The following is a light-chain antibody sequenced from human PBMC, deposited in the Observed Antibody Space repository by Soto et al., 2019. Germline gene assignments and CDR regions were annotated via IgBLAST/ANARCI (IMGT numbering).Light chain of an antibody. CDR2: GAS. Sequence: EIVLTQSPGTLSLSPGERATLSCRASQSVSSNYLAWYQQKPGLAPRLLIYGASSRATGIPDRFSGSGSGTDFTLTISRLEPEDFAVYYCQHYGSSLPVTFGQGTKLEIK. CDR3: QHYGSSLPVT. J-gene: IGKJ2*01. CDR1: QSVSSNY. V-gene: IGKV3-20*01.